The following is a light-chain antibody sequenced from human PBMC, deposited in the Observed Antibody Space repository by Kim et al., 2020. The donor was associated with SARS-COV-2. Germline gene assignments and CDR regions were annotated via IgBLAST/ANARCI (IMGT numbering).Light chain of an antibody. CDR2: DAS. J-gene: IGKJ5*01. CDR3: QQRGN. V-gene: IGKV3-11*01. Sequence: TLACPTGERATASGRASRSVGTYLAWYEQKPGPAPRVLIYDASKRAAGIPARFRGSGYGTDFTLTIGTLEPEDSAVYYCQQRGNFGQGTRLEIK. CDR1: RSVGTY.